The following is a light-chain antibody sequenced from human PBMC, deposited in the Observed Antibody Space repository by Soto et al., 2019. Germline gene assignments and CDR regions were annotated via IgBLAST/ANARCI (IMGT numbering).Light chain of an antibody. CDR1: QSVSSN. CDR2: DAS. Sequence: EIVMTQSPATLSVSPGGRATLSCRASQSVSSNLAWYQQKPGQTPRLLIYDASTRATGTPARFSGSGSGTEFTLTISGLQSEDFAIYYCQQYNNRPPGFGQGTKVDIK. CDR3: QQYNNRPPG. J-gene: IGKJ2*01. V-gene: IGKV3-15*01.